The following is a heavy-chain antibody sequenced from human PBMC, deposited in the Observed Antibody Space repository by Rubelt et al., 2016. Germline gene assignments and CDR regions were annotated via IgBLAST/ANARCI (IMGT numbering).Heavy chain of an antibody. J-gene: IGHJ4*02. CDR1: GYTFTGYY. D-gene: IGHD6-19*01. CDR3: ARDGDSTGDY. CDR2: INCNTGDT. Sequence: QVQLVQSGAEVKKPGASVKVSCKTSGYTFTGYYIHWVRQAPGQGLQWMGWINCNTGDTDYARKFQGRVTMTRGTSISTAYMERSNLRSDDTAVYYCARDGDSTGDYWGQGTLVIVSS. V-gene: IGHV1-2*02.